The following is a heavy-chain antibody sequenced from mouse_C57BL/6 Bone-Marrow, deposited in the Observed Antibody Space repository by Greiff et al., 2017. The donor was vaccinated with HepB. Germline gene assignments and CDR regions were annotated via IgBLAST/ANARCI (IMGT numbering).Heavy chain of an antibody. CDR1: GYTFTSYD. CDR3: ARGISFDV. V-gene: IGHV1-85*01. CDR2: IYPRDGST. J-gene: IGHJ1*03. Sequence: QVQLKESGPELVKPGASVKLSCKASGYTFTSYDINWVKQRPGQGLEWIGWIYPRDGSTKYNEKFKGRATLTVDTSSSTAYMELHSLTSEDSAVYFCARGISFDVWGTGTTVTVSS.